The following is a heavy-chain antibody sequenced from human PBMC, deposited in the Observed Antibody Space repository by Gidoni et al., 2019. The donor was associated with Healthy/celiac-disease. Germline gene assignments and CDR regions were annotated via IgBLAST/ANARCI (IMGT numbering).Heavy chain of an antibody. V-gene: IGHV3-30*18. Sequence: VQLVESGGGVVQPGRSLRLSCAASGFTFSSYGMHWVRQAPGKGLEWVAVISYDGSNKYYADSVKGRFTISRDNSKNTLYLQMNSLRAEDTAVYYCAKDLRSYGMDVWGQGTTVTVSS. CDR1: GFTFSSYG. CDR2: ISYDGSNK. J-gene: IGHJ6*02. CDR3: AKDLRSYGMDV.